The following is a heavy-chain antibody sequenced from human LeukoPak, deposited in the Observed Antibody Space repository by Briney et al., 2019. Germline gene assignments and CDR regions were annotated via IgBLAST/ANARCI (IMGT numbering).Heavy chain of an antibody. Sequence: SVKVSCKASGGTFSSYAIIWVRQAPGQGLEWMGRIIPILGIANYAQKFQGRVTITADKSTSTAYMELRSLRSDDTAVYYCARDYYYDSSGYYLTFDYWGQGTLVTVSS. V-gene: IGHV1-69*04. CDR3: ARDYYYDSSGYYLTFDY. D-gene: IGHD3-22*01. CDR1: GGTFSSYA. CDR2: IIPILGIA. J-gene: IGHJ4*02.